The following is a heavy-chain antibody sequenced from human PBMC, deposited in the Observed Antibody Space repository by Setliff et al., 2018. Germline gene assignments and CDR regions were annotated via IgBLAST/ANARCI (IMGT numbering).Heavy chain of an antibody. CDR1: GGSVTSHY. CDR2: IFYSGDT. Sequence: KPSETLSLTCAVSGGSVTSHYWSWIRQPPGKGLEWIGFIFYSGDTNSNPSLRSRVSISLDTSKSQFFLKLNSVTAADTGVYYCARMTGFAYMDVWGKGTPVTVSS. J-gene: IGHJ6*03. V-gene: IGHV4-59*08. CDR3: ARMTGFAYMDV.